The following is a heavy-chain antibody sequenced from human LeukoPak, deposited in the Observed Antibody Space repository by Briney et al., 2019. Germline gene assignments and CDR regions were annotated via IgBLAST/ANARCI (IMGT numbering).Heavy chain of an antibody. CDR3: AGTGPSGYYYYGMDV. CDR2: INHSGST. V-gene: IGHV4-34*01. J-gene: IGHJ6*02. CDR1: GGSFSGYY. Sequence: SETLSLTCAGYGGSFSGYYWSWVRQPPGKGLEWIGEINHSGSTNYNPSPKSRVTISVDTSKNQFSLKLSSVTAAETAVYYCAGTGPSGYYYYGMDVWGQGTRVTVSS. D-gene: IGHD3-10*01.